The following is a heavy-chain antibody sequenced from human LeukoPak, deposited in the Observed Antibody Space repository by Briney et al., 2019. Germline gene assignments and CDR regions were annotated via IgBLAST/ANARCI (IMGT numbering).Heavy chain of an antibody. Sequence: ASVKVSCKASGYTFTSYGISWGRQAPGQGLEWMGWISAYNGNTNYAQKLQGRVTMTTDTSTSTAYMELRSLRSDDTAVYYCARGRRYDSSGHDHHWFDPWGQGTLVTVSS. CDR2: ISAYNGNT. CDR3: ARGRRYDSSGHDHHWFDP. J-gene: IGHJ5*02. V-gene: IGHV1-18*01. D-gene: IGHD3-22*01. CDR1: GYTFTSYG.